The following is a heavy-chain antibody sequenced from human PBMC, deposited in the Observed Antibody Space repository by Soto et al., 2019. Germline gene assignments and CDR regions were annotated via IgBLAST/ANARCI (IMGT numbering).Heavy chain of an antibody. D-gene: IGHD3-22*01. V-gene: IGHV3-30-3*01. Sequence: GGSLRLSCAASGFTLSSYAMHWVRQAPGKGLEWVAVISYDGDNEYYADSVKGRFSVSRDNSKNTLYLQMNSLRAEDTAVYYCAKDRNYYDSSGYDYWGQGTLVTVSS. J-gene: IGHJ4*02. CDR1: GFTLSSYA. CDR2: ISYDGDNE. CDR3: AKDRNYYDSSGYDY.